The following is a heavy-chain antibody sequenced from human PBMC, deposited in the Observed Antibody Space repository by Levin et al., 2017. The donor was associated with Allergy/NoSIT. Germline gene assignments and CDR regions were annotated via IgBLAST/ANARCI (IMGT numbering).Heavy chain of an antibody. D-gene: IGHD4/OR15-4a*01. CDR1: GFTFSTYN. J-gene: IGHJ2*01. Sequence: GGSLRLSCAASGFTFSTYNMNWVRQAPGKGLEWLSYISSSSRTTYYADSVRNRFTISRDNAKNSLFLQMNSLRDEDTAIYYCARNDNGANSVFWYFDLWGRGTLVTVSS. V-gene: IGHV3-48*02. CDR2: ISSSSRTT. CDR3: ARNDNGANSVFWYFDL.